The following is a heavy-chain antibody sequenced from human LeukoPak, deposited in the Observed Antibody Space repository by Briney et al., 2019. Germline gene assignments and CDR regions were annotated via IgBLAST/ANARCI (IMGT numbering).Heavy chain of an antibody. CDR3: ATNPYGGHYFDY. D-gene: IGHD4-23*01. Sequence: GGSLRLSCAASGFTFSSYSMNWVRQAPGKGLEWVSSIISSSTTIDDADSVKGRFTVSRDNAKNSLYLQMNSLRDEDTAVYYCATNPYGGHYFDYWGQGTLVTVSS. CDR1: GFTFSSYS. J-gene: IGHJ4*02. V-gene: IGHV3-48*02. CDR2: IISSSTTI.